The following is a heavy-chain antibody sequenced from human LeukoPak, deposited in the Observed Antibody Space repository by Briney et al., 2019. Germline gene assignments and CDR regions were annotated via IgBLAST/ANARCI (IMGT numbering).Heavy chain of an antibody. J-gene: IGHJ4*02. CDR2: ISAYNGNT. CDR3: ARGPRYDFWCGYSCPSDY. Sequence: WASVKVSCKASGYTFTSYGISWVRQAPGQGLEWMGWISAYNGNTNYAQKLQGRVTMTTDTSTSTAYMELRSLRSDDTAVYYCARGPRYDFWCGYSCPSDYWGQGTLVTVSS. D-gene: IGHD3-3*01. CDR1: GYTFTSYG. V-gene: IGHV1-18*01.